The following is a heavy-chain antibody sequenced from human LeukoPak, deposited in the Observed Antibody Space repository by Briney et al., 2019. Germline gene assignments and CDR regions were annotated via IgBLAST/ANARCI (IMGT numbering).Heavy chain of an antibody. CDR3: AREQASVTTPDY. V-gene: IGHV1-69*01. Sequence: SSVKVSRKASGGTFSSYAISWVRQAPGQGLEWMGGIIPIFGTANYAQKFQGRVTITADESTSTAYMELSSLRSEDTAVYYCAREQASVTTPDYWGQGTLVTVSS. J-gene: IGHJ4*02. CDR2: IIPIFGTA. D-gene: IGHD4-11*01. CDR1: GGTFSSYA.